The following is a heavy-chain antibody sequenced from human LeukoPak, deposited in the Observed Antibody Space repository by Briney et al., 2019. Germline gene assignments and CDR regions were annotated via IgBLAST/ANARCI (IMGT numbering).Heavy chain of an antibody. CDR1: GGSIRSYY. J-gene: IGHJ3*02. D-gene: IGHD5-18*01. CDR2: IYYSGST. V-gene: IGHV4-59*01. Sequence: SETLSLTCTVSGGSIRSYYWSWIRQPPGKGLEWIGYIYYSGSTNYNPSLKSRVTISVDTSKNQFSLKLSSVTAADTAVYYCARVDTAMVTEPNAFDIWGQGTMVTVSS. CDR3: ARVDTAMVTEPNAFDI.